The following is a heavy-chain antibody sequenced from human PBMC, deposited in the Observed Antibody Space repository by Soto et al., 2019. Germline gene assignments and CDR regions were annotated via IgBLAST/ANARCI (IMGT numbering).Heavy chain of an antibody. D-gene: IGHD2-15*01. J-gene: IGHJ6*02. CDR2: INAGNGNT. CDR1: GYTFTSYA. V-gene: IGHV1-3*01. Sequence: ASVKVSCKASGYTFTSYAMHWVRQAPGQRLEWMGWINAGNGNTKYSQKFQGRVTITRDTSASTAYMELSSLRSEDTAVYYCARAVVVAATKDLYYYYGMDVWGQGTTVTVS. CDR3: ARAVVVAATKDLYYYYGMDV.